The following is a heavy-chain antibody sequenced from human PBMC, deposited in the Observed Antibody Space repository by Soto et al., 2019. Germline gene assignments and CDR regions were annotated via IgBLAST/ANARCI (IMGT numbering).Heavy chain of an antibody. D-gene: IGHD6-13*01. CDR3: AREGGDSSSWYFDY. CDR2: ISAYNGNT. V-gene: IGHV1-18*01. Sequence: ASVKVSCKASGYTFTSYGISWVRQAPGQGLEWMGWISAYNGNTNYAQKLQGRVTINPDTSKNQFSLQLNSVTPEDTAVYYCAREGGDSSSWYFDYWGQGTLVTVSS. J-gene: IGHJ4*02. CDR1: GYTFTSYG.